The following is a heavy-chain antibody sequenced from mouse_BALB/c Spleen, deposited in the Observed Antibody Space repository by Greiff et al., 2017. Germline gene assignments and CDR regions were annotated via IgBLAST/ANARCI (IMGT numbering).Heavy chain of an antibody. J-gene: IGHJ2*01. Sequence: QVQLQQSGPALVKPGASVKISCTASGYAFSSSWMNWVKQRPGQGLEWIGRVYPGDGDTNYNGKFTGKATLTADKSSSTAYMQLSSLTSVDSAVYFGAGYGVGLDDWGQGNTRTVSS. CDR1: GYAFSSSW. CDR3: AGYGVGLDD. D-gene: IGHD1-1*01. V-gene: IGHV1-82*01. CDR2: VYPGDGDT.